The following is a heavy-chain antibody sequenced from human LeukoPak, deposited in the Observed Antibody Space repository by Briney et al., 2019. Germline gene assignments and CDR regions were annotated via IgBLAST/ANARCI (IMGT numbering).Heavy chain of an antibody. J-gene: IGHJ5*02. Sequence: SETLSLTCTVSGGSISSYYWSWIRQPPGKGLEWIGYIYYSGSTNDNPSLKSPVTISVDTSKNQFSLKLSSVTAADTAVYYCARYWGNQLRREGFWFDPWGQGTLVTVSS. CDR2: IYYSGST. CDR3: ARYWGNQLRREGFWFDP. V-gene: IGHV4-59*08. CDR1: GGSISSYY. D-gene: IGHD2-2*01.